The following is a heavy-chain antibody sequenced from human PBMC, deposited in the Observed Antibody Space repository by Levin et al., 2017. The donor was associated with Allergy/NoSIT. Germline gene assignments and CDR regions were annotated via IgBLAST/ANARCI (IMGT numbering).Heavy chain of an antibody. J-gene: IGHJ4*02. Sequence: PSETLSLTCAVAGDSIGSSGYTWSWIRQPPGKGLEWIGYMFHSGKSFYNPSLKSRATISIDTPKNQFSLRLTSVTAADTAVYYCARMGGYCTGGTCEYFLDYWGQGTLVTVSS. CDR2: MFHSGKS. CDR1: GDSIGSSGYT. CDR3: ARMGGYCTGGTCEYFLDY. V-gene: IGHV4-30-2*01. D-gene: IGHD2-15*01.